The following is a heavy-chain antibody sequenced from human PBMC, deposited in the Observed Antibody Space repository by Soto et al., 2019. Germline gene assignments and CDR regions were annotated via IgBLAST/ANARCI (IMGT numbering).Heavy chain of an antibody. CDR2: ISYDGSNK. V-gene: IGHV3-30-3*01. CDR3: ARDGVGNDFWSGYYRVGMTDNWFDP. D-gene: IGHD3-3*01. CDR1: GFTFSSYA. Sequence: QVQLVESGGGVVQPGRSLRLSCAASGFTFSSYAMHWVRQAPGKGLEWVAVISYDGSNKYYADSVKGRFTISRDNSKNTLYRQMNSLRAEDTAVYYCARDGVGNDFWSGYYRVGMTDNWFDPWGQGTLVTVSS. J-gene: IGHJ5*02.